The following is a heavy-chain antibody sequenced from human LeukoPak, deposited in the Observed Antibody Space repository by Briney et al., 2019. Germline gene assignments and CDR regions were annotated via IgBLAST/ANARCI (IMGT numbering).Heavy chain of an antibody. J-gene: IGHJ4*02. D-gene: IGHD2-15*01. V-gene: IGHV3-74*01. CDR3: ARRPVAATPDYFDY. CDR2: INSDGRSI. Sequence: PGGSLRLSCAASGFTFSSYWMHWVRQAPGKGLVWVSRINSDGRSISYADSVKGRFTFSRDNAKNTLYLQMNSLRAEDTAVYYCARRPVAATPDYFDYWGQGTLVTVSS. CDR1: GFTFSSYW.